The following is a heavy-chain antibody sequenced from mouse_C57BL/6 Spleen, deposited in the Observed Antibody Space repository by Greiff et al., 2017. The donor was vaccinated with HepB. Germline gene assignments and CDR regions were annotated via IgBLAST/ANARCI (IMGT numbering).Heavy chain of an antibody. CDR2: IDPETGGT. Sequence: VQLQESGAELVRPGASVTLSCKASGYTFTDYEMHWVKQTPVHGLEWIGAIDPETGGTAYNQKFKGKAILTADKSSSTAYMELRSLTSEDSSVYYCTRWSYYDRDWYFDVWGTGTTVTVSS. CDR1: GYTFTDYE. D-gene: IGHD1-1*01. CDR3: TRWSYYDRDWYFDV. J-gene: IGHJ1*03. V-gene: IGHV1-15*01.